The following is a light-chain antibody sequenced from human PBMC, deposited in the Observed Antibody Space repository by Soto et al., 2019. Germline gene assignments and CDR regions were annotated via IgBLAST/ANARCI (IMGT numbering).Light chain of an antibody. J-gene: IGLJ1*01. CDR3: NSYTRFSTYV. CDR2: EVT. Sequence: HSVLAQPTSVSGSLGQSIAISCTGASSDVGLYDFVSWYQQHPGKAPKLLIYEVTYRPSGVSSRFSGSKSGNTASLTISGLQAEDEADYYCNSYTRFSTYVFGTGTKVTVL. CDR1: SSDVGLYDF. V-gene: IGLV2-14*01.